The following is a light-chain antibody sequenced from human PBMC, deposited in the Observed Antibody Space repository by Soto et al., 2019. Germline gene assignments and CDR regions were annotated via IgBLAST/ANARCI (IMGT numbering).Light chain of an antibody. V-gene: IGKV1-5*03. J-gene: IGKJ2*01. CDR2: KSS. CDR3: QQYDSFPYT. Sequence: DLQMTQSPSTLSASIGDRVTITCRASQSISSWLAWYQQKPGKAPKLLIYKSSTLESGVASRFSGSGSGTEFTLTISRLQPDDFSPFYCQQYDSFPYTFGHGTKLEIK. CDR1: QSISSW.